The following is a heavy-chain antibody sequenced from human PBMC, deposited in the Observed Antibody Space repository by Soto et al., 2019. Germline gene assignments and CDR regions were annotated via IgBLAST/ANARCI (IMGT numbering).Heavy chain of an antibody. CDR2: IYPGDSDT. J-gene: IGHJ6*02. CDR3: ARLGFEYDTLTAYYNVHHYYGLDV. V-gene: IGHV5-51*01. Sequence: GESLKISCQGSGYSFTTYWIGWVRQMPGKGLEWMGVIYPGDSDTRYSPSFQGQVTISADKSISTAYLRWSSLKASDTAMYYCARLGFEYDTLTAYYNVHHYYGLDVWGQGTSVTVSS. CDR1: GYSFTTYW. D-gene: IGHD3-9*01.